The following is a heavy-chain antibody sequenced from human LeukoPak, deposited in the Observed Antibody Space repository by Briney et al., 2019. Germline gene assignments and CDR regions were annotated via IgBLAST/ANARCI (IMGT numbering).Heavy chain of an antibody. Sequence: GGSLRLSCAASGFTFSSYGIYWVRQAPGKGLQWVAFIRYDGSNKYYADSVKGRFTVSGDNSKNTLYLQMSSPTAADTAVYYCAKDRSIGTYYTFDHWGQGTLVTVSS. CDR1: GFTFSSYG. V-gene: IGHV3-30*02. CDR3: AKDRSIGTYYTFDH. J-gene: IGHJ4*02. CDR2: IRYDGSNK. D-gene: IGHD1-26*01.